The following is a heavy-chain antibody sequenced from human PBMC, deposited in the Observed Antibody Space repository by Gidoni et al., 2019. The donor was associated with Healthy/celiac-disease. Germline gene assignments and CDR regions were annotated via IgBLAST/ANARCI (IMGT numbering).Heavy chain of an antibody. CDR2: IRSKAYGGTT. V-gene: IGHV3-49*03. CDR1: GSTFGDYA. J-gene: IGHJ3*02. Sequence: EVQLVESGGGLVQPGRSLRLSCTASGSTFGDYAMSWFRQAPGKGLEWVGFIRSKAYGGTTEYAASVKGRFTISRDDSKSIAYLQMNSLKTEDTAVYYCTRDLYGSGIRDAFDIWGQGTMVTVSS. CDR3: TRDLYGSGIRDAFDI. D-gene: IGHD3-10*01.